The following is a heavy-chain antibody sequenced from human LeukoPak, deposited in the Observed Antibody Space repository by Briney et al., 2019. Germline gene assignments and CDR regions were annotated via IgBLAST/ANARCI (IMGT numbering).Heavy chain of an antibody. CDR3: ARGAVAGTGWYFDY. CDR2: IWYDGSNK. CDR1: GFTFSSYG. J-gene: IGHJ4*02. Sequence: GRSLRLSCAASGFTFSSYGMHWVRQAPGKGLEWEAVIWYDGSNKYYADSVKGRFTISRDNSKNTLYLQMNSLRAEDTAVYYCARGAVAGTGWYFDYWGQGTLVTVSS. V-gene: IGHV3-33*01. D-gene: IGHD6-19*01.